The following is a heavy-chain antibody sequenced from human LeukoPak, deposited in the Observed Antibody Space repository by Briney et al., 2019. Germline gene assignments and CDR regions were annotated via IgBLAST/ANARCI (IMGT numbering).Heavy chain of an antibody. J-gene: IGHJ4*02. Sequence: GGSLRLSCAASGFTFSRHSMNWVRQAPGQGLEWVASINQDETRKYYVDSVEGRFTISRDNAKNSVYLQLNSLRAEDTALYYCARDKDWASDYWGQGTLVTVSS. D-gene: IGHD3/OR15-3a*01. CDR3: ARDKDWASDY. CDR2: INQDETRK. CDR1: GFTFSRHS. V-gene: IGHV3-7*04.